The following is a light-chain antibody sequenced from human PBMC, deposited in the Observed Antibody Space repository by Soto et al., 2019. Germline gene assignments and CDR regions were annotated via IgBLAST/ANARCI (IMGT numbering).Light chain of an antibody. Sequence: DIVMTQSPDSLAVSLGERATINCKSSQSVLYSSNNKNYLAWYQQKPGQPPKLLIYWASTRESGVPDRFSGSGSGTDFTLTISSLQAEDVAVYYCQQYYSTTLTFGGGTKVEL. CDR3: QQYYSTTLT. V-gene: IGKV4-1*01. J-gene: IGKJ4*01. CDR1: QSVLYSSNNKNY. CDR2: WAS.